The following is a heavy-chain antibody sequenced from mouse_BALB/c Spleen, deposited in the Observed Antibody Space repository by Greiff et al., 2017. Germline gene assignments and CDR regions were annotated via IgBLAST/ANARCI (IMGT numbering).Heavy chain of an antibody. CDR2: IWAGGST. V-gene: IGHV2-9*02. CDR3: AREGLRRVGFAY. D-gene: IGHD2-4*01. Sequence: VKLMESGPGLVAPSQSLSITCTVSGFSLTSYGVHWVRQPPGKGLEWLGVIWAGGSTNYNSALMSRLSISKDNSKSQVFLKMNSLQTDDTAMYYCAREGLRRVGFAYWGQGTLVTVSA. J-gene: IGHJ3*01. CDR1: GFSLTSYG.